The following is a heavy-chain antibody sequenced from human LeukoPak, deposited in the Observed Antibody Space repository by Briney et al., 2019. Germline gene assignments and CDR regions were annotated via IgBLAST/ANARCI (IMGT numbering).Heavy chain of an antibody. CDR2: INPNSGGT. V-gene: IGHV1-2*02. Sequence: ASVKVSCKASGYTFTGYHMHWVRQAPGQGLEWMGWINPNSGGTNYAQKFQGRVTMTRDTSISTAYMELSRLRSDDTAVYYCARVLNGKVATAPLGYWGQGTLVTVSS. CDR1: GYTFTGYH. D-gene: IGHD5-12*01. CDR3: ARVLNGKVATAPLGY. J-gene: IGHJ4*02.